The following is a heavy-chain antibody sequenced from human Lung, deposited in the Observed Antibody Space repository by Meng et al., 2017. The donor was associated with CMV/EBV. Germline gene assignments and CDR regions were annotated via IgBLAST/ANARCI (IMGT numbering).Heavy chain of an antibody. J-gene: IGHJ6*02. CDR2: IIPIFGIA. D-gene: IGHD2-2*02. V-gene: IGHV1-69*05. CDR1: GGTFSSYA. Sequence: SVXVSXXASGGTFSSYAISWVRQAPGQGLEWMGGIIPIFGIANYAQKFQGRVTITTDESTSTAYMEVSSLRSEDTAVYYCARDRTGDCSSTSCYNYYYYYGMDVWGQGTTVXVSS. CDR3: ARDRTGDCSSTSCYNYYYYYGMDV.